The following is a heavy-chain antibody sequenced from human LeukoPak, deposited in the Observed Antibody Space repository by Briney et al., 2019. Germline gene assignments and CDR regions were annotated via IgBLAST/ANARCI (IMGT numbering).Heavy chain of an antibody. D-gene: IGHD3-22*01. CDR3: AREIPDTYYYDSSGYNYFDY. CDR1: GGTFSSYT. Sequence: ASVKVSCKASGGTFSSYTISWVRQAPGQGLEWMGGINPNSGGTNYAQKFQGRVTMTRDTSISTAYMELSRLRSDDTAVYYCAREIPDTYYYDSSGYNYFDYWGQGTLVTVSS. V-gene: IGHV1-2*02. J-gene: IGHJ4*02. CDR2: INPNSGGT.